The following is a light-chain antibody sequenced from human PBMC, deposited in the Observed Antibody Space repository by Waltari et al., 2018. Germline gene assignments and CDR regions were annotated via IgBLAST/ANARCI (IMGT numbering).Light chain of an antibody. CDR2: DVT. V-gene: IGLV2-14*03. Sequence: SALTQPDSVSGSPGQSITISCSGISSDSGGYNYVSWYQQHPGEAPKLIIYDVTNRPSGVSDRFSGSKSGSSASLTISGLQPDDEADYYCSSFTGSTTGIFGGGTKLTVL. CDR1: SSDSGGYNY. CDR3: SSFTGSTTGI. J-gene: IGLJ2*01.